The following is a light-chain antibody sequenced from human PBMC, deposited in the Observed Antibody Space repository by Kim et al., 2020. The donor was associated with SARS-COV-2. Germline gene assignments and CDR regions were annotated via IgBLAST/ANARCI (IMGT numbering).Light chain of an antibody. Sequence: DIQMTQSPSSVSASVGDRVTITCRASQSVTTWLAWFQQRPGKAPKLLIYAASSLQSGVPSRFSGSGSGTDFTLTISSLQPEDFATYYCQQANSFPITFGQGTRLEIK. CDR1: QSVTTW. CDR3: QQANSFPIT. J-gene: IGKJ5*01. V-gene: IGKV1-12*01. CDR2: AAS.